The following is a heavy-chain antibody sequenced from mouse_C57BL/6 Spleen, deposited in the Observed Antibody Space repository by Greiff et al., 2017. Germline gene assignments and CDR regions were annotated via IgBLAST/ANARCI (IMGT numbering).Heavy chain of an antibody. CDR3: ARTGGYYNY. CDR1: GYAFTNYL. CDR2: INPGSGGT. Sequence: VQLQESGAELVRPGTSVKVSCKASGYAFTNYLIEWVKQRPGQGLEWIGVINPGSGGTNYNEKFKGKATLTADTSSSTAYMQLSSLTSEDSAVYFCARTGGYYNYWGQGTTRTVSS. J-gene: IGHJ2*01. V-gene: IGHV1-54*01. D-gene: IGHD2-3*01.